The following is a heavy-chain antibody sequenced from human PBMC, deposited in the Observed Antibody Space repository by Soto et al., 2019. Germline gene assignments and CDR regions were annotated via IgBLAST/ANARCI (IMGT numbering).Heavy chain of an antibody. D-gene: IGHD5-12*01. J-gene: IGHJ6*02. V-gene: IGHV6-1*01. CDR2: TYYRSKWYN. CDR3: ARSLSEYSGYVYYYYYYGMDV. Sequence: SQILSLTCAISGDRLPSNITHWNWIRQSPSRGLEWLGRTYYRSKWYNDYAVSVKSRITINPDTSKNQFSLQLNSVTPEDTAVYYCARSLSEYSGYVYYYYYYGMDVWGQGTTVTVSS. CDR1: GDRLPSNITH.